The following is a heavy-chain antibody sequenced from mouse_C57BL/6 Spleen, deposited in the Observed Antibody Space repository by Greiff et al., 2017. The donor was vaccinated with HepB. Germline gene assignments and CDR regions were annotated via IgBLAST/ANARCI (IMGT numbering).Heavy chain of an antibody. CDR1: GYTFTSYW. J-gene: IGHJ4*01. CDR2: IYPGSGST. V-gene: IGHV1-55*01. Sequence: QVQLKQPGAELVKPGASVKMSCKASGYTFTSYWITWVKQRPGQGLEWIGDIYPGSGSTNYNEKFKSKATLTVDTSSSTAYMQLSSLTSEDSAVYYCAIYGSSHFSYYYAMDYWGQGTSVTVSS. CDR3: AIYGSSHFSYYYAMDY. D-gene: IGHD1-1*01.